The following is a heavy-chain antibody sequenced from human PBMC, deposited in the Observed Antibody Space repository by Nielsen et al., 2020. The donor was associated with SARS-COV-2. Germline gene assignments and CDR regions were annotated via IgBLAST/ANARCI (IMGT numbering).Heavy chain of an antibody. J-gene: IGHJ4*02. V-gene: IGHV3-23*01. CDR3: TTRTFYLDY. Sequence: GESLKISCAASGFTFSSYAMSWVRQAPGKGLEWVSAISGSGGSTYYADSVKGRFTISRDNSKNTLYLQMNSLRAEDTAVYYCTTRTFYLDYWGQGTLVTVSS. D-gene: IGHD1-1*01. CDR2: ISGSGGST. CDR1: GFTFSSYA.